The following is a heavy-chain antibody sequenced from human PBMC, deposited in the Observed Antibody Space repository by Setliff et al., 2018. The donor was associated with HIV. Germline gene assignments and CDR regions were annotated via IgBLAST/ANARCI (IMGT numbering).Heavy chain of an antibody. V-gene: IGHV3-43*01. Sequence: GGSLRLSCAASGFTFDDYTMHWVRQAPGKGLEWVSLISWDAGSTYYADSVKGRFTTLRDNSKNSLYLQMNSLRTEDTALYYCAKDNYGDQFIDHWGQGTLVTVSS. D-gene: IGHD4-17*01. CDR3: AKDNYGDQFIDH. J-gene: IGHJ4*02. CDR1: GFTFDDYT. CDR2: ISWDAGST.